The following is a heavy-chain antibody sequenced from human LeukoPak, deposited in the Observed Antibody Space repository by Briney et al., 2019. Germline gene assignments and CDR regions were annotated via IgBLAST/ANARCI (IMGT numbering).Heavy chain of an antibody. CDR2: IYYSGSI. J-gene: IGHJ4*02. Sequence: SETRSLPCPFPGASTIRGGYYWSWIRQHPGKGLEWIGYIYYSGSIYYKPSLKTRVTISIDTSKNQFSLKLSSVTAADTAVYYCAREGRMVRGVIPYFDYWGQGTLVTVSS. CDR3: AREGRMVRGVIPYFDY. D-gene: IGHD3-10*01. V-gene: IGHV4-31*03. CDR1: GASTIRGGYY.